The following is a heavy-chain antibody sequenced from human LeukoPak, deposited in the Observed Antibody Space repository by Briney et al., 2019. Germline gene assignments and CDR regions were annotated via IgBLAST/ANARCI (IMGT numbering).Heavy chain of an antibody. CDR2: IKEDGSVK. D-gene: IGHD7-27*01. CDR1: GFAFSSSW. CDR3: ARDSSGALDF. Sequence: GGSLRLSCAASGFAFSSSWTGWVRQAPGTGLEWVANIKEDGSVKHYVDSVKDRFTISRDNAKHSLYLQMNSLRTGDTALYYCARDSSGALDFWGQGTLVTVSS. J-gene: IGHJ4*02. V-gene: IGHV3-7*01.